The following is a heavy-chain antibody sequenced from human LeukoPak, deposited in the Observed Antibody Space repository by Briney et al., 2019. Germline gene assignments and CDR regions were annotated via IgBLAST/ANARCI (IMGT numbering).Heavy chain of an antibody. CDR2: IYSGGST. J-gene: IGHJ4*02. D-gene: IGHD3-22*01. V-gene: IGHV3-53*01. Sequence: PGGSLRLSCAASGFTFSSYWMSWVRQAPGKGLEWVSVIYSGGSTYYADSVKGRFTISRDNSKNTLYLQMNSLRAEDTAVYYCARSSGYYTQPYDYWGQGTLVTVSS. CDR3: ARSSGYYTQPYDY. CDR1: GFTFSSYW.